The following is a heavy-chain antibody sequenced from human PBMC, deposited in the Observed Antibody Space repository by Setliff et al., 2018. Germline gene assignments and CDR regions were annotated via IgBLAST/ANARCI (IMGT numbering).Heavy chain of an antibody. Sequence: SETLSLTCAVYGGSFSGYYWSWIRQPPGKGLEWIGEINHSGSTNYNPSLKSRVTISVDTSKNQFSLKLSSVTAADTAVYYCARGGLNEGWGSYRFEGYYYYGMDGWGQGTTVTVSS. V-gene: IGHV4-34*01. CDR2: INHSGST. D-gene: IGHD3-16*02. CDR3: ARGGLNEGWGSYRFEGYYYYGMDG. J-gene: IGHJ6*02. CDR1: GGSFSGYY.